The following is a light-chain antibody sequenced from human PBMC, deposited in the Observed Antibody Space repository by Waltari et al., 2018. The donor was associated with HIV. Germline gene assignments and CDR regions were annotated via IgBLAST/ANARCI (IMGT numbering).Light chain of an antibody. CDR2: AAS. CDR1: QDISNN. J-gene: IGKJ2*01. CDR3: QKYNTVPYT. V-gene: IGKV1-27*01. Sequence: DIQMTQSPSSLSVSIGDRVIITCRASQDISNNLAWYQQKPGTVPKLLIYAASTLQSGVPSRFSGKGSGTDFTLTIDSLQSEDIATYYCQKYNTVPYTFGQGTNLEI.